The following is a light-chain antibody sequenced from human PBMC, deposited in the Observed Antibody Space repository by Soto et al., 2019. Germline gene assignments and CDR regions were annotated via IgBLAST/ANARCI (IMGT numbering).Light chain of an antibody. V-gene: IGKV1-5*01. CDR1: QSISSW. CDR3: QQYNNYRST. J-gene: IGKJ1*01. CDR2: DAS. Sequence: DIQMTQSPSTLSASLGDRFTITCLASQSISSWLACYQQKPGKAPKLLIYDASSLQSGVPSRLSGGGSGKEFTITISSLQPDDFATSYCQQYNNYRSTFGQVPKVDIK.